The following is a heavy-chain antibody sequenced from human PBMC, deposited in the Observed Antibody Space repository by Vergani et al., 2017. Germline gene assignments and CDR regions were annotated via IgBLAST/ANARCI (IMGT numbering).Heavy chain of an antibody. CDR1: GFTFSSYS. D-gene: IGHD1-1*01. Sequence: VQLVESGGGLVKPGGSLRLSCAASGFTFSSYSMNWVRQAPGKGLEWVSSISSSSSYIYYADSVKGRFTISRDNAKNSLYLQMKSLRAEDTAVYYCARATTGTTSFDYWGQGTLVTVSS. CDR2: ISSSSSYI. J-gene: IGHJ4*02. V-gene: IGHV3-21*01. CDR3: ARATTGTTSFDY.